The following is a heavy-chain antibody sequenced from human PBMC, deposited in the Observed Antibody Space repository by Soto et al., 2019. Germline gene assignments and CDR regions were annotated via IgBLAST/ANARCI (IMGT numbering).Heavy chain of an antibody. CDR1: GFTFSSYA. D-gene: IGHD4-4*01. CDR3: ANSSSNYVGYYYGMDV. CDR2: ISGSGGST. J-gene: IGHJ6*02. Sequence: PGGSLRLSCAASGFTFSSYAMSWVRQAPGKGLEWVSAISGSGGSTYYADSVKGRFTISRDNSKNTLYLQMNSLRAEDTAVYYCANSSSNYVGYYYGMDVWGQGTTVTVSS. V-gene: IGHV3-23*01.